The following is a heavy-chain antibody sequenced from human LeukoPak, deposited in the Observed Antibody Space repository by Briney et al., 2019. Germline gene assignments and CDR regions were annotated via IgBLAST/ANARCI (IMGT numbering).Heavy chain of an antibody. J-gene: IGHJ5*02. CDR3: ARVLYGSGSYSERWFDP. CDR2: ISYSGST. Sequence: SETLSLTCTVSGGSVSSGSYHWSWIRQPPGKGLEWISYISYSGSTNYNPSLKSRVTISLDTSKNQFSLKLSSVTAADTAVYYCARVLYGSGSYSERWFDPWGQGTLVTVSS. D-gene: IGHD3-10*01. V-gene: IGHV4-61*01. CDR1: GGSVSSGSYH.